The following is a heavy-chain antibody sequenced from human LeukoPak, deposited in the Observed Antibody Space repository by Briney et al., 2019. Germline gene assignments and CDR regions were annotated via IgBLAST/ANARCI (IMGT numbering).Heavy chain of an antibody. J-gene: IGHJ4*02. CDR1: GGSISSGSYY. Sequence: SETLSLTCTVSGGSISSGSYYWSWIRQPAGKGLEWIGRIYISGSTNYNPSLKSRVTISVDTSKNHFSLKLSSVTAADTAVYYCAREREGPYGYLDYWGQGTLVTVSS. D-gene: IGHD4-17*01. V-gene: IGHV4-61*02. CDR2: IYISGST. CDR3: AREREGPYGYLDY.